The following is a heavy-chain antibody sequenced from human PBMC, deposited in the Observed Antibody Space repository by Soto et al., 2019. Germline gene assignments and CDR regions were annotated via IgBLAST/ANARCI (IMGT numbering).Heavy chain of an antibody. V-gene: IGHV1-2*04. CDR1: GYTFTGHY. CDR2: INPNSGGT. Sequence: GAPVKVSCKASGYTFTGHYMHWVRQAPGKRLERKGWINPNSGGTNYAQKFQGWVTMTRDTSISTAYMELSRLRSDDTAVYYCARGSIVVVPAAMGGYYYGMDVWGQGTTVTVSS. CDR3: ARGSIVVVPAAMGGYYYGMDV. D-gene: IGHD2-2*01. J-gene: IGHJ6*02.